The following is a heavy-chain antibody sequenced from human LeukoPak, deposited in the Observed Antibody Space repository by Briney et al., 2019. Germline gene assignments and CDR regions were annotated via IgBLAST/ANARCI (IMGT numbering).Heavy chain of an antibody. J-gene: IGHJ4*02. CDR1: GFIFSNYE. CDR2: IWFDENHK. V-gene: IGHV3-30*02. CDR3: AKEEGSWNFFDY. D-gene: IGHD1-1*01. Sequence: PGGSLRLSCATSGFIFSNYEMNWVRQAPGKGLEWVAFIWFDENHKNYADSVKGRFTISRDNSKNTLYLQMNSLRAEDTAVYYCAKEEGSWNFFDYWGQGTLVTVSS.